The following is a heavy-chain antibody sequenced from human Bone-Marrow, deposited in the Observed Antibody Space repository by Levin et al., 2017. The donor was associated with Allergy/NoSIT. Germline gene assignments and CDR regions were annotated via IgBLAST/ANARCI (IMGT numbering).Heavy chain of an antibody. CDR2: FIYSAMY. J-gene: IGHJ5*02. D-gene: IGHD2/OR15-2a*01. CDR3: ARGRIGRKNWFDT. Sequence: PSETLSLTCNVSGGSISSGGYYWTWIRQPPGKGLQWIANFIYSAMYQYNPSLETRVSVSLEPSLTQFSLKMNSMTAADTAVYYCARGRIGRKNWFDTWGRGALVTVAS. CDR1: GGSISSGGYY. V-gene: IGHV4-31*03.